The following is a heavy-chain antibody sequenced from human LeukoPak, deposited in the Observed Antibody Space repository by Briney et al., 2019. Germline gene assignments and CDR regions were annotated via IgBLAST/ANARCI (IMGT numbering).Heavy chain of an antibody. J-gene: IGHJ6*04. CDR2: ISYDGSNK. D-gene: IGHD3-10*01. CDR3: AREVFPHSYYYYGMDV. Sequence: PGRSLRLSCAASGFTFSSYGMHWVRQAPGKGLEWVAVISYDGSNKYYADSVKGRFTISRDNSKNTLYLQMNSLRAEDTAVYYCAREVFPHSYYYYGMDVWGKGTTVTVSS. CDR1: GFTFSSYG. V-gene: IGHV3-30*03.